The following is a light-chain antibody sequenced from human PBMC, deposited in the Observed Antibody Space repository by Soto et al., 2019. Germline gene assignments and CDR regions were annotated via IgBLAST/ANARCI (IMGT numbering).Light chain of an antibody. CDR3: CSSAPESTYV. CDR2: KGT. CDR1: SSDVGAYNS. J-gene: IGLJ1*01. Sequence: QSVLAQPASVSGSPGQSITISCTGTSSDVGAYNSVSWYQQHPHKAPQVIIYKGTQRPSGISNRFSGSTSGTVASLTLSGLQADDEADYFCCSSAPESTYVFGTGTKLTVL. V-gene: IGLV2-23*01.